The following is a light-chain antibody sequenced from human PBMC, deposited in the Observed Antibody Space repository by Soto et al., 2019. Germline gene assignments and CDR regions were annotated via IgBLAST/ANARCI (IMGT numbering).Light chain of an antibody. CDR3: AAWDESLNGQV. CDR1: SSNIGGQT. J-gene: IGLJ3*02. V-gene: IGLV1-44*01. Sequence: QSVLTQPPSVSGTPGQSVTISCSGSSSNIGGQTVSWYQQLPGTAPNLLIYSGHQRPSGVPDRSSASKSGSSASLAISGLQSEDEGDYYCAAWDESLNGQVFGGGTKVTVL. CDR2: SGH.